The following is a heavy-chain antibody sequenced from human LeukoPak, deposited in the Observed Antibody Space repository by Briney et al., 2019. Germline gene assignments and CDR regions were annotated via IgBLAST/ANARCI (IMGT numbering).Heavy chain of an antibody. J-gene: IGHJ6*03. CDR1: GFTFNNYG. CDR3: ARDHDYCSGGSCLLGIPMGYYYYYMDV. V-gene: IGHV3-21*01. CDR2: ISSRGGSR. Sequence: PGGSLRLSCEASGFTFNNYGMSWVRQAPGKGLEWVSTISSRGGSRYYTDSVKGRFTISRDNAKNSLYLQMNSLRAEDTAVYYCARDHDYCSGGSCLLGIPMGYYYYYMDVWGKGTTVTVSS. D-gene: IGHD2-15*01.